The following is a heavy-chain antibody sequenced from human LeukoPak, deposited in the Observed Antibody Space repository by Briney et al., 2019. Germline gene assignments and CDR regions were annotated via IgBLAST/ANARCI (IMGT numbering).Heavy chain of an antibody. V-gene: IGHV1-69*13. J-gene: IGHJ6*03. CDR2: IIPIFGTA. Sequence: SVKVSCKASGGTFSSYAISWVRQAPGQGLEWMGGIIPIFGTANYAQKFQGRVTITADESTSTAYMELSSLRSEDTAVYYCARLLKYDFWSGYPYYYYYYYMDVRGKGTTVTVSS. D-gene: IGHD3-3*01. CDR3: ARLLKYDFWSGYPYYYYYYYMDV. CDR1: GGTFSSYA.